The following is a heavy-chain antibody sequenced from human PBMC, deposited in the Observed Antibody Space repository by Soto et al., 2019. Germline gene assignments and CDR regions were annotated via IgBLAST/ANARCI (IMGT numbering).Heavy chain of an antibody. CDR3: AMVDVYVTPSPQDV. V-gene: IGHV1-18*01. CDR1: GYSFTRYG. J-gene: IGHJ6*02. Sequence: QVQLVQSGAEVKNPGASVKVSCKASGYSFTRYGIGWARQAPGQGLEWMGWINAYNGNTNYAQNLQGRLTLTTDTPXTTASMELRSLRSNDTAIYYCAMVDVYVTPSPQDVWGQGTTVTVSS. D-gene: IGHD3-16*01. CDR2: INAYNGNT.